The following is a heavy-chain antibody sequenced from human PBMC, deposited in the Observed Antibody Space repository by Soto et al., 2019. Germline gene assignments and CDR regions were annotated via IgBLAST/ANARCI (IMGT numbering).Heavy chain of an antibody. J-gene: IGHJ4*02. CDR3: ARVRCSGGDCFYDY. CDR2: INQGGSGE. V-gene: IGHV3-7*03. CDR1: GFTSRSYW. Sequence: ESGGGLVEPGGSLRLSCGASGFTSRSYWMSWVRQAPGKGLERVANINQGGSGEYYLDSVRGRFTISRDNAKNSLYLQMNSLRVDDTAMYFCARVRCSGGDCFYDYWGQGTLVTVSS. D-gene: IGHD2-21*02.